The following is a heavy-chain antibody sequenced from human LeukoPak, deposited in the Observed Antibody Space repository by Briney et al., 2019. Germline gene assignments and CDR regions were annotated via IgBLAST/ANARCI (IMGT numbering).Heavy chain of an antibody. J-gene: IGHJ3*02. Sequence: PGGSLRLSCAASGFTFDDYAMHWVRQAPGKDLEWVSGISWNSGSIGYADSVKGRFTISRDNAKNSLYLQMNSLRAEDTAVYYCARDVLLTCALRDAFDIWGQGTMVTVSS. CDR1: GFTFDDYA. D-gene: IGHD1-26*01. CDR2: ISWNSGSI. V-gene: IGHV3-9*01. CDR3: ARDVLLTCALRDAFDI.